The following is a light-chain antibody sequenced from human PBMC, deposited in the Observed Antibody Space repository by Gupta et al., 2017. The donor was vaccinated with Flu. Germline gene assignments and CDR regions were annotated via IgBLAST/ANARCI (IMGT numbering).Light chain of an antibody. CDR1: SSDVGGYNY. Sequence: STTIACTGTSSDVGGYNYVSWYQHHPGKAPKLMIYEVINRPSGVSNRFSGSKSGNTASLTISGRQAEDEADYYCSSYTSSNSLEFGGGTKLTVL. V-gene: IGLV2-14*01. CDR2: EVI. J-gene: IGLJ3*02. CDR3: SSYTSSNSLE.